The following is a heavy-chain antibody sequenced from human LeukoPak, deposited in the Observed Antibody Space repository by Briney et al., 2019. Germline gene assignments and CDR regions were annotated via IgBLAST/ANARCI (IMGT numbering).Heavy chain of an antibody. D-gene: IGHD2-2*01. V-gene: IGHV3-30*04. Sequence: GGSLRLSCAASGFTFSSYAMHWVRQAPGKGLEWVAVISYDGSNKYYADSVKGRFTISRDNSKNTLYLQMHSLGAEDTAVYYCAKGPRVPAADYYFDSWGQGTLVTVSS. CDR3: AKGPRVPAADYYFDS. CDR1: GFTFSSYA. J-gene: IGHJ4*02. CDR2: ISYDGSNK.